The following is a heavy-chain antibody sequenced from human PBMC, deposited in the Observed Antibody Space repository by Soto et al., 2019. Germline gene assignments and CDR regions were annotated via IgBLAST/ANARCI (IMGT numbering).Heavy chain of an antibody. CDR2: IWYDGSDK. Sequence: QVQLVESGGGVGQPGRSLRLSCAASGLPFSVYGMHWVRQAPGKGLEWVAVIWYDGSDKYYADSVKGRFTISRDNSKNTLYLQMNSLRAEDTAVYYCASQHDFWSGSGFWGQGTLVTVSS. J-gene: IGHJ4*02. V-gene: IGHV3-33*01. D-gene: IGHD3-3*01. CDR3: ASQHDFWSGSGF. CDR1: GLPFSVYG.